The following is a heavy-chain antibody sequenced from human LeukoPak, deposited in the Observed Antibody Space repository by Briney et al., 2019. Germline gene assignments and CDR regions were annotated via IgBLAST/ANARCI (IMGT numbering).Heavy chain of an antibody. J-gene: IGHJ4*02. V-gene: IGHV1-2*02. CDR1: GYTFTAYY. CDR2: INPNGGGT. Sequence: ASVKVSCKASGYTFTAYYMHWVRQAPGQGLEWMGWINPNGGGTKYAQKFQARVTMTRDTSISTAYMELSRLTSDDTAVYYCASEEVGPRQHLTYFDYWGQGTLVTVSS. CDR3: ASEEVGPRQHLTYFDY. D-gene: IGHD6-13*01.